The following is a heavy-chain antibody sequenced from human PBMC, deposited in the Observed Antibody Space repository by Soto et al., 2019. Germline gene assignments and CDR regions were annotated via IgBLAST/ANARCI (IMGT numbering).Heavy chain of an antibody. J-gene: IGHJ5*01. Sequence: SGGSLRLSCAASGFTFSTYWMGWVRQAPGKGLEWVANISPDGSVTYYVDSMKGRFIISRDNAKNSLYLQVNSLRAEDTAVYYCARWIRGTPDSWGQGTLVTVSS. CDR2: ISPDGSVT. CDR3: ARWIRGTPDS. D-gene: IGHD3-10*01. CDR1: GFTFSTYW. V-gene: IGHV3-7*04.